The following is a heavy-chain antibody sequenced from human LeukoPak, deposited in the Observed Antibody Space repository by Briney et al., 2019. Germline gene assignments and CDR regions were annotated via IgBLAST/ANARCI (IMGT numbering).Heavy chain of an antibody. D-gene: IGHD6-19*01. Sequence: GGSLRLSCAASGFTFSDYYMSWIRQAPGKGLEWVTYISSSGSYTNYADSVKGRFTISRDNAKNSLYLQMNSLRAEDTAVYYCARDSSGNYFDNWGQGTLVTVSS. V-gene: IGHV3-11*05. J-gene: IGHJ4*02. CDR3: ARDSSGNYFDN. CDR2: ISSSGSYT. CDR1: GFTFSDYY.